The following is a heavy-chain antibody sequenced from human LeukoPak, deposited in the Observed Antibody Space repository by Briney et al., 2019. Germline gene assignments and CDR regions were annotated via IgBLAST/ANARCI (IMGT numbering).Heavy chain of an antibody. D-gene: IGHD3-10*01. J-gene: IGHJ6*02. CDR1: GISFSSYV. CDR3: ARDGMVREPPEGMDV. Sequence: GGSLRLACAASGISFSSYVMNWVRQAPGKGPEWLAYITNDGTTIYYADSVKGRFTISRDNAKKSLFLQMSSLRADDTAVYYCARDGMVREPPEGMDVWGQGTTVTVSS. CDR2: ITNDGTTI. V-gene: IGHV3-48*01.